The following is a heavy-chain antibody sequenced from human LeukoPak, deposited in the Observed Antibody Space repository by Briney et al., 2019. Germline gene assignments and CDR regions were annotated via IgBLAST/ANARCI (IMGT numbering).Heavy chain of an antibody. J-gene: IGHJ4*02. Sequence: PGGSLRLSCAASGFTFSSYWIHWVRQVPGKGLVWVARINPGGSSITYADSVKGRSTISRDNAKNTLYLQMDSLRAEDTGVYYCARSNQADDYWGQGTLVTVSS. V-gene: IGHV3-74*01. CDR3: ARSNQADDY. D-gene: IGHD1-14*01. CDR2: INPGGSSI. CDR1: GFTFSSYW.